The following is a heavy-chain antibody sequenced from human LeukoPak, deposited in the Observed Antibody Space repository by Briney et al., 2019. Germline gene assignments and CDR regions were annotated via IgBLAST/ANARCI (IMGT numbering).Heavy chain of an antibody. CDR1: GFTFGDYA. Sequence: GGSLRLSCTASGFTFGDYAMSWVRQAPGKGLEWVGFIRSKAYGGTTEYAASVKGRFTISRDDSKSIAYPQMNSLKTEDTAVYYCTRAYYYDSSGYYYPHYFDYWGQGTLVTVSS. J-gene: IGHJ4*02. CDR2: IRSKAYGGTT. CDR3: TRAYYYDSSGYYYPHYFDY. V-gene: IGHV3-49*04. D-gene: IGHD3-22*01.